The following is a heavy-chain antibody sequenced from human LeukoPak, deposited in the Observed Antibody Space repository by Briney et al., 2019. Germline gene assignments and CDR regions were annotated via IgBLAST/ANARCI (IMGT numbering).Heavy chain of an antibody. J-gene: IGHJ4*02. V-gene: IGHV1-2*06. Sequence: ASVKVSRKASGYTFTGCYMHWVRQAPGQGLEWMGRINPNSGGTNYAQKFQGRVTMTRDTSISTAYMELSRLRSDDTAVYYCAREANYGDYTHFDYWGQGTLVTVSS. D-gene: IGHD4-17*01. CDR1: GYTFTGCY. CDR2: INPNSGGT. CDR3: AREANYGDYTHFDY.